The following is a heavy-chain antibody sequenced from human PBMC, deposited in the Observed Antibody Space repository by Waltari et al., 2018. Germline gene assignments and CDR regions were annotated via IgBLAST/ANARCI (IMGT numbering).Heavy chain of an antibody. J-gene: IGHJ6*03. CDR2: ISYDGRNK. Sequence: QLQLVESGGGVVQAGRSLRHSCPVPAFTFRSSTMHWVRAAPGKGLEWVAVISYDGRNKYYADSVKGRFTISRDNSKITLYLQMNSLRAEDTAVYSCARERLYDILTGYHNYYMDVWGKGTTVTVSS. CDR3: ARERLYDILTGYHNYYMDV. V-gene: IGHV3-30-3*01. CDR1: AFTFRSST. D-gene: IGHD3-9*01.